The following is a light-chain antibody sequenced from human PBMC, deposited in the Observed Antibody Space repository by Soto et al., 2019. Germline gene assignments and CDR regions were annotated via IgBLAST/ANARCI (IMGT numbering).Light chain of an antibody. CDR3: ATWDDSLSGRWV. CDR1: TSNIGSNY. J-gene: IGLJ3*02. Sequence: QPVLTQSPSASGTPGQRVTISCSGSTSNIGSNYVYWYQQLPGVAPKLLIYRNNQRPSGVPDRFSASKSGTSASLAISGLRSEDEADYYCATWDDSLSGRWVFGGGTKLTVL. CDR2: RNN. V-gene: IGLV1-47*01.